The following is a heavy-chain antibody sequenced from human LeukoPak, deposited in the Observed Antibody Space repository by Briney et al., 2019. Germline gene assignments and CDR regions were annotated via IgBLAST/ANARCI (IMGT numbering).Heavy chain of an antibody. Sequence: PSETLSLTCAVYGGSFSGYYWSWIRQPPGKGLEWIGEINHSGSTNYNPSLKGRVTISVDTSKNQFSLKLSSVTAADTAVYYCARRWAVADFDYWGQGTLVTVSS. CDR1: GGSFSGYY. CDR3: ARRWAVADFDY. D-gene: IGHD6-19*01. CDR2: INHSGST. J-gene: IGHJ4*02. V-gene: IGHV4-34*01.